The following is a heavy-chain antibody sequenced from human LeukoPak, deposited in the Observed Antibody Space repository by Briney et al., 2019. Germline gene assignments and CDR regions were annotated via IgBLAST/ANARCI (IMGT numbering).Heavy chain of an antibody. Sequence: AGGSLRLSCAASRFIFSSYSMSWVRQAPGKGLEWVSVITGSGGNTYYADSVKGRFTISKDNSKNTVYLQMSSLRVDDTAVYYCAKAASSSWPSYYYGMDVWGQGTTVTVSS. V-gene: IGHV3-23*01. CDR3: AKAASSSWPSYYYGMDV. J-gene: IGHJ6*02. CDR2: ITGSGGNT. CDR1: RFIFSSYS. D-gene: IGHD6-13*01.